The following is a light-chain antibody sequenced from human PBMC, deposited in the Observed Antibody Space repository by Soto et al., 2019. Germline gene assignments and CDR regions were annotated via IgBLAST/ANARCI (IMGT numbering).Light chain of an antibody. CDR2: GAS. V-gene: IGKV3-15*01. CDR1: QSVSSN. CDR3: QQYNNWPRRT. Sequence: EIVMTQSPATLSVSPGERATLSCRASQSVSSNLAWYQQKPGLAPRLLIYGASTRATGIPARFSGSGSGTEFTLTISSLQSEDFAVYYCQQYNNWPRRTFGQGTKVEIK. J-gene: IGKJ1*01.